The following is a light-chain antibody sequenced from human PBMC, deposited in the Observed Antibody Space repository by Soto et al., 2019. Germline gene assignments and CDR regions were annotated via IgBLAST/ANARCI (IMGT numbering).Light chain of an antibody. CDR3: CSYAGSYYV. CDR2: DVS. Sequence: QSALTQPRSVSGSPGQSVSISCTGTSIDVGGYNYVSWYQQHPGKAPNLMIYDVSKRPSGVPDRFSGSKSGNTASLTISGLQAEDEADYYCCSYAGSYYVFGTGTKLTVL. J-gene: IGLJ1*01. CDR1: SIDVGGYNY. V-gene: IGLV2-11*01.